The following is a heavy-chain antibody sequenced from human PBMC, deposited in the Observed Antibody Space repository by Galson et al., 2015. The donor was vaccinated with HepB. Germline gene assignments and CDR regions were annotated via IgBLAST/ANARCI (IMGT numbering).Heavy chain of an antibody. CDR1: GFTFSGSA. D-gene: IGHD3-3*01. J-gene: IGHJ5*02. CDR3: TRHVDDFWSASWFTP. CDR2: IRSKTHSYAT. V-gene: IGHV3-73*01. Sequence: SLRLSCAAPGFTFSGSAMHWVRQASGKGLEWIGRIRSKTHSYATTYAASVKGRFTISRDASENTAYLQMNSLKTEDTAVYYCTRHVDDFWSASWFTPWGQGTLVTVSS.